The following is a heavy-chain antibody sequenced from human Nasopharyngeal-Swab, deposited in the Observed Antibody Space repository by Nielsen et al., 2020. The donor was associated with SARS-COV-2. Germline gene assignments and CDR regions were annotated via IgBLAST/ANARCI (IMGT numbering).Heavy chain of an antibody. CDR2: IYYSGST. CDR3: ARGPKIQLWSQNWYFDL. Sequence: SETLSLTCSASGGSVSSYQWSWIRQPPGKRLECIVLIYYSGSTNCNPSLKSRVPISVDTSKNQFSLKLSSVTAADTAVYYCARGPKIQLWSQNWYFDLWGRGTLVTVSS. V-gene: IGHV4-59*02. D-gene: IGHD5-18*01. J-gene: IGHJ2*01. CDR1: GGSVSSYQ.